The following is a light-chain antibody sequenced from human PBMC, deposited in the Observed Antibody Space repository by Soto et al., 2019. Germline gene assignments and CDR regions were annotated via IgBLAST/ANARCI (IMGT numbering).Light chain of an antibody. J-gene: IGKJ2*01. CDR1: QRITWNY. CDR3: QQYVHSPHT. CDR2: RAS. V-gene: IGKV3-20*01. Sequence: DIVLTQSPGTLSLSPGETATLSCRAGQRITWNYVAWYQQKPGQAPSLLIYRASIRATGVPDRFSGSGSGTDFTLTISRLEPEDFAVYYCQQYVHSPHTFGQGTNLEIK.